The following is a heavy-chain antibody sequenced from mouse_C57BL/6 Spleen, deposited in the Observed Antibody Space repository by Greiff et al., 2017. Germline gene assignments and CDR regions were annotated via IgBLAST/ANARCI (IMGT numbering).Heavy chain of an antibody. Sequence: VHVKQSGPELVKPGASVKISCKASGYSFTGYYMNWVKQSPEKSLEWIGEINPSTGGTTYNQKFKAKATLTVDKSSSTAYMQLKSLTSEDSAVYYCARRGYYGSPPFDYWGQGTALTVSA. J-gene: IGHJ2*01. D-gene: IGHD1-1*01. CDR2: INPSTGGT. CDR3: ARRGYYGSPPFDY. V-gene: IGHV1-42*01. CDR1: GYSFTGYY.